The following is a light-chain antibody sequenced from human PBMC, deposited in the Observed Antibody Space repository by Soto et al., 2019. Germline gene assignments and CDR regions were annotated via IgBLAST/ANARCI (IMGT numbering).Light chain of an antibody. J-gene: IGKJ1*01. Sequence: DIVMTQPPATLSVSPGERATLSFSASQSIRTDLAWYQQKSGQGPRLLIYDASTRATGIPARFSGSGSGTEFTLTISSLQSEDFAVYYCQQYNNWPPWTFGQGTKVDIK. CDR2: DAS. CDR1: QSIRTD. CDR3: QQYNNWPPWT. V-gene: IGKV3D-15*01.